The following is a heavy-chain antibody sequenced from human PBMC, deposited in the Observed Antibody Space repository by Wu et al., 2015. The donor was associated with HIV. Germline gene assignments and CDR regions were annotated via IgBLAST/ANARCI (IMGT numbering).Heavy chain of an antibody. Sequence: QVQLVQSGAEVKKPGSSVKVSCKASGGTFSSYAISWVRQAPGQGLEWMGGIIPIFGTANYAQKFQGRVTITADESTSTAYMELSSLRSEDTAVYYCARVRRDGYNPNWYFDLWGLAPWSTVSS. CDR1: GGTFSSYA. J-gene: IGHJ2*01. D-gene: IGHD5-24*01. CDR3: ARVRRDGYNPNWYFDL. V-gene: IGHV1-69*12. CDR2: IIPIFGTA.